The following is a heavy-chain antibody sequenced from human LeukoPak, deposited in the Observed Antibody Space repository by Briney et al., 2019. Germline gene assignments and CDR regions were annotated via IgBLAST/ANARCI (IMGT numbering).Heavy chain of an antibody. CDR1: GYTFTSYG. CDR2: ISAYNGNT. J-gene: IGHJ3*02. Sequence: ASVKVSCKASGYTFTSYGISWVRQAPGQGLEWMGWISAYNGNTNYAQKLQGRVTMTTDTSTSTAYMELRSLRSDDTAVYYCAGDGRYCSGGSCYGAFDIWGQGTMVTVSS. D-gene: IGHD2-15*01. CDR3: AGDGRYCSGGSCYGAFDI. V-gene: IGHV1-18*01.